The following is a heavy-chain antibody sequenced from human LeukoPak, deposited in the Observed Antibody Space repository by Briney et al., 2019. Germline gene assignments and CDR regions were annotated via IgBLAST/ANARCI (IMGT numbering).Heavy chain of an antibody. CDR1: GGSFSGYY. D-gene: IGHD3-16*02. CDR2: INHSGST. V-gene: IGHV4-34*01. Sequence: SETLSLTCAVYGGSFSGYYWSGIRQPPGKGLEWIGEINHSGSTNYNPSLKSRVAISVDTSKNQFSLKLSSVTAADTAVYYCASYLQSFDYWGQGTLVTVSS. CDR3: ASYLQSFDY. J-gene: IGHJ4*02.